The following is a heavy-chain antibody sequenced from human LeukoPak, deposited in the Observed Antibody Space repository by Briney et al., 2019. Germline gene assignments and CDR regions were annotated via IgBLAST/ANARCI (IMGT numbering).Heavy chain of an antibody. CDR3: AKGGDYSTSSELDF. CDR2: ISGSGGST. D-gene: IGHD6-6*01. CDR1: GFTFGTYA. J-gene: IGHJ4*02. V-gene: IGHV3-23*01. Sequence: PGGSLRLSCAASGFTFGTYAMTWVRQAPGKGLEWVSAISGSGGSTYYADSVKGRFTISRDNSKNTLFLQMNSLRPDDTAVYYCAKGGDYSTSSELDFWGQGTLVTVSS.